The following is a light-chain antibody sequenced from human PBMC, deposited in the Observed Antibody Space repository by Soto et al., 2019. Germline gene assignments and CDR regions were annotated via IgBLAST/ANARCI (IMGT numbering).Light chain of an antibody. V-gene: IGLV2-14*01. J-gene: IGLJ2*01. CDR1: NFDIGRYNY. Sequence: QSALTQPASVSGSPGQTITISCAGTNFDIGRYNYVSWYRQHPGEAPKLIIFEVNNRPSGISNRFSGSKSGTTASLTISGLQVEDEAQYFCSSYTSASALGIFGGGTKLTVL. CDR3: SSYTSASALGI. CDR2: EVN.